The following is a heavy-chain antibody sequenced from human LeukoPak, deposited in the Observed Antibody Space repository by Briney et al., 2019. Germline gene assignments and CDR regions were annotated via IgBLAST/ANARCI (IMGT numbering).Heavy chain of an antibody. Sequence: GGSLRLSCVASGFFFSSYEMNWVRQAPGKGLEWVSYISSSGSTIYYADSVKGRFTISRDNAKNSLYLQMNSLRAEDTAVYYCARVQKSRKSVASAVDCWGQGTVVIVSS. D-gene: IGHD5-12*01. CDR2: ISSSGSTI. J-gene: IGHJ4*02. V-gene: IGHV3-48*03. CDR3: ARVQKSRKSVASAVDC. CDR1: GFFFSSYE.